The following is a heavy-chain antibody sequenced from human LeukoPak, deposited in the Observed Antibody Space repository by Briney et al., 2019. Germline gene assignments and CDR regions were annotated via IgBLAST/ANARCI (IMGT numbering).Heavy chain of an antibody. CDR1: GFTFSSYS. V-gene: IGHV3-21*01. D-gene: IGHD3-22*01. Sequence: PGGSLRLSCAASGFTFSSYSMNWVRQAPVKGLEWVSSISSSSSYIYYADSVKGRFTISRDNAKNSLYLQMNSLRAEDTAVYYCARVASGSSGSSGYWGQGTLVTVSS. CDR3: ARVASGSSGSSGY. J-gene: IGHJ4*02. CDR2: ISSSSSYI.